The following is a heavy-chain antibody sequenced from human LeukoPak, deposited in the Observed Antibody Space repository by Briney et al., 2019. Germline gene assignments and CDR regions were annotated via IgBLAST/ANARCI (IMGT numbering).Heavy chain of an antibody. J-gene: IGHJ4*02. CDR3: ARDGETWVSYDY. Sequence: PSETLSLTCTVSGGSISSYYWSWTRQPPGKGLEWIGYIYYSGSTNYNPSLKSRVTISVDTSKNQFSLKLNSVTAADTAVYYCARDGETWVSYDYWGQGTLVTVSS. CDR2: IYYSGST. D-gene: IGHD7-27*01. CDR1: GGSISSYY. V-gene: IGHV4-59*01.